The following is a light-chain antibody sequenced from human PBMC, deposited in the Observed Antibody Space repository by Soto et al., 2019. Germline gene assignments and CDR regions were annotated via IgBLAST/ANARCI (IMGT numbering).Light chain of an antibody. V-gene: IGLV1-51*01. Sequence: QSVLTQPPSVSAAPGQKVTISCSGSDSNVGNNFVSWYQQLPGTAPKLLIYDNDERPSGIPDRFSGSKSGTSATLGITGLQTGDEADYYCGTWDSSLSTGPYVFGTGTSSPS. CDR2: DND. CDR3: GTWDSSLSTGPYV. CDR1: DSNVGNNF. J-gene: IGLJ1*01.